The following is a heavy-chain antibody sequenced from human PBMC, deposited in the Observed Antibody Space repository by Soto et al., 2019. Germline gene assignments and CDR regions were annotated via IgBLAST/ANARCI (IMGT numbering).Heavy chain of an antibody. J-gene: IGHJ2*01. CDR2: INHSGST. Sequence: QVQLQQWGAGLLKPSETLSLTCAVYGGSFSGYYWSWIRQPPGKGLEWIGEINHSGSTNYNPSLNIRVTISVDTSKNQFSLKLSSVTAADTAVYYCARRYSSNPRTYWYFDLWGRGTLVTVSS. V-gene: IGHV4-34*01. CDR1: GGSFSGYY. D-gene: IGHD6-13*01. CDR3: ARRYSSNPRTYWYFDL.